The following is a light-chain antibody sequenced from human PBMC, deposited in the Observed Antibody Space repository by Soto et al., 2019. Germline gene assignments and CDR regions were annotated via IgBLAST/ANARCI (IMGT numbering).Light chain of an antibody. CDR1: SSDVGGYNY. V-gene: IGLV2-14*01. J-gene: IGLJ2*01. Sequence: QSVLTQPASVSGSPGQSITISCTGTSSDVGGYNYVSWYQQHPGKAPKLMIYDVSNRPSGVSNRFSGSKSGNTASLTISGLQAEDEADYYCCSYTSTSPYVVFGGGTKLTVL. CDR3: CSYTSTSPYVV. CDR2: DVS.